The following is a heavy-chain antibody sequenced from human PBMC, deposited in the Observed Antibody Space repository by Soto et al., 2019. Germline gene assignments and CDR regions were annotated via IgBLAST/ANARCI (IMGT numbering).Heavy chain of an antibody. D-gene: IGHD3-10*01. J-gene: IGHJ3*02. CDR1: GFTFSSYG. V-gene: IGHV3-33*01. Sequence: GGSLRLSCAASGFTFSSYGMHWVRQAPGKGLEWVAVIWYDGSNKYYADSVKGRFTISRDNSKNTLYLQMNSLRAEDTAVYYCARTYYYGSGSYYNLVAFDIWGQGTMVTVSS. CDR2: IWYDGSNK. CDR3: ARTYYYGSGSYYNLVAFDI.